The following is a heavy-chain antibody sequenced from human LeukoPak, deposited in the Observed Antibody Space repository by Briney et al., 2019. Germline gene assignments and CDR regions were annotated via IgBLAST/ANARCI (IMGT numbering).Heavy chain of an antibody. CDR1: GYSFTSYA. Sequence: ASVTVSCKASGYSFTSYAMHWVRQAPGQRLEWMGWINAGNGNTKYSQKFQGRVTITRDTSASTAYMELSSLRSEDTAVYYCARVRSGSGSYYNVPYYHGMDVWGQGTTVTVS. D-gene: IGHD3-10*01. J-gene: IGHJ6*02. V-gene: IGHV1-3*01. CDR2: INAGNGNT. CDR3: ARVRSGSGSYYNVPYYHGMDV.